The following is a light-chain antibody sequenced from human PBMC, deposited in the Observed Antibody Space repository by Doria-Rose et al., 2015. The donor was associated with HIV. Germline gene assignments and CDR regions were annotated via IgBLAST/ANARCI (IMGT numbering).Light chain of an antibody. Sequence: TQSPDTLSLSPGERATLSCSASQTISSNYLAWYQQKPGQAPRLLIYDASSRATGVPDRFSGSGSGSDFTLTITRLEPEDFAVYNCQQYGSSPITFGQGTRLEI. CDR3: QQYGSSPIT. CDR1: QTISSNY. V-gene: IGKV3-20*01. CDR2: DAS. J-gene: IGKJ5*01.